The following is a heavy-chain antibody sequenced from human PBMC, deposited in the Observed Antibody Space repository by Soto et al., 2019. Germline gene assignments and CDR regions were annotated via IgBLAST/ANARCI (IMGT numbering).Heavy chain of an antibody. V-gene: IGHV1-58*03. J-gene: IGHJ6*02. Sequence: QMHLVQSGPAVKKPGTSLKVSCKASGFTLSSSAVHWVRQARGQRLEWLGWIVVGSANTNYAQKFQDRVTITRDMSRSTAYMERSSLRSEDTAVYYCAAGGIAVPLFRSNVYYYYGMDVWGQGTTVTVSS. CDR1: GFTLSSSA. D-gene: IGHD6-19*01. CDR3: AAGGIAVPLFRSNVYYYYGMDV. CDR2: IVVGSANT.